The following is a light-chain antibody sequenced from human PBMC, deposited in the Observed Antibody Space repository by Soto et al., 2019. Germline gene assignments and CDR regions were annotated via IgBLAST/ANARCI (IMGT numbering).Light chain of an antibody. J-gene: IGLJ1*01. CDR1: SSDVGGYKY. CDR2: EVN. Sequence: QSVLTQPASACGSPGQSVTISCTGTSSDVGGYKYVSWYQQHPGKAPKLMIYEVNKRPSGVPDRFSGSKSGNTASLTVSGLQAEDEAHYYCSSYAGSNNFIFGTGTKVTVL. CDR3: SSYAGSNNFI. V-gene: IGLV2-8*01.